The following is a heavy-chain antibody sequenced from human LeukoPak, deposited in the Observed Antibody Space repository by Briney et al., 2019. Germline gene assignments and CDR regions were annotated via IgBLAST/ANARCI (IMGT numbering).Heavy chain of an antibody. D-gene: IGHD5-24*01. CDR2: INPSGGST. CDR1: GYTFTSYY. V-gene: IGHV1-46*01. CDR3: ARGLYRWLQTY. J-gene: IGHJ4*02. Sequence: GPVKVSCKASGYTFTSYYMHWVRQAPGQGLEWMGIINPSGGSTSYAQKFQGRVTMTRDTSTSTVYMELSSLRSEDTAVYYCARGLYRWLQTYWGQGTLVTVSS.